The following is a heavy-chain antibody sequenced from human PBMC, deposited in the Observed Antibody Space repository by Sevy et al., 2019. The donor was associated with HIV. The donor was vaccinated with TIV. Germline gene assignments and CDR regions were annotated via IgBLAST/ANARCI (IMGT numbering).Heavy chain of an antibody. CDR1: GFTFSSYG. V-gene: IGHV3-30*18. CDR3: AKAENKYYYYGMDV. Sequence: GGSLRLSCAASGFTFSSYGMHWVRQAPGKGLEWVAVISYDGSNKYYADSVKGRFTISRDNSKNTLYLQMNSLRAEDTAVYYCAKAENKYYYYGMDVWGQGTMVTVSS. CDR2: ISYDGSNK. J-gene: IGHJ6*02.